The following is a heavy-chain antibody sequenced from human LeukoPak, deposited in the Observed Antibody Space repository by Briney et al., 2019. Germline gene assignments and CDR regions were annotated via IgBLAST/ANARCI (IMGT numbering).Heavy chain of an antibody. Sequence: GGSLRLSCAASGFTFSSYGMHWVRQAPGKGLEWVAFIRYDGSNKYYADSVKGRFTISRDNSKNTLYLQMNSLRAEDTAVHYCWKDRNVESPAYFDYWGQGTLVTVSS. D-gene: IGHD4-11*01. J-gene: IGHJ4*02. V-gene: IGHV3-30*02. CDR2: IRYDGSNK. CDR3: WKDRNVESPAYFDY. CDR1: GFTFSSYG.